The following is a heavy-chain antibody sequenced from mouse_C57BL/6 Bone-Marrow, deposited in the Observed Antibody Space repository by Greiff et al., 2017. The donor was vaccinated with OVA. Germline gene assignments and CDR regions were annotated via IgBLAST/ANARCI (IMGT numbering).Heavy chain of an antibody. CDR1: GYTFTSYW. CDR3: ARHDYGSRYDWYFDV. D-gene: IGHD1-1*01. V-gene: IGHV1-53*01. CDR2: INPSNGGT. Sequence: QVQLQQPGTELVKPGASVKLSCKASGYTFTSYWLHWVKQRPGQGLEWIGNINPSNGGTNYNETFKSKATLTVDKSSSTAYMQLSSLTSEDSAVYYCARHDYGSRYDWYFDVWGTGTTVTVSS. J-gene: IGHJ1*03.